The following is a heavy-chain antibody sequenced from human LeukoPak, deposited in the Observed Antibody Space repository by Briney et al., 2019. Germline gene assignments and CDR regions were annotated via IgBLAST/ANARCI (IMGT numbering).Heavy chain of an antibody. V-gene: IGHV3-7*03. CDR1: GFTFSSYG. D-gene: IGHD2-21*01. CDR2: IKQDGSEK. Sequence: PGGSLRLSCAASGFTFSSYGMHWVRQAPGKGLEWVANIKQDGSEKYYVDSVKGRFTISRDNAKNSLYLQMNSLRAEDTAVYYCASHEFDYYFDYWGQGTLVTVSS. CDR3: ASHEFDYYFDY. J-gene: IGHJ4*02.